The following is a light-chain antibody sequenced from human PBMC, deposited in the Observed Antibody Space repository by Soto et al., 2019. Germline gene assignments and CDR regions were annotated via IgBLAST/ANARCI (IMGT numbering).Light chain of an antibody. J-gene: IGLJ1*01. CDR3: QSYDSSLSGYV. V-gene: IGLV1-40*01. CDR1: SSNIGAAYH. Sequence: QSVLTQPPSVSGAPGQRVTISCTGSSSNIGAAYHVHWYQQLPGAAPKLLIYGNINRPSGVPDRFSGSKSGTSASLAITGLQAEDEADYYCQSYDSSLSGYVFGTGTKVTVL. CDR2: GNI.